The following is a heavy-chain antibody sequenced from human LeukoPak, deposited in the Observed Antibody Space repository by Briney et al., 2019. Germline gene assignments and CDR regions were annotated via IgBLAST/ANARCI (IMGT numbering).Heavy chain of an antibody. J-gene: IGHJ4*02. D-gene: IGHD6-13*01. CDR3: ARDRPAAGLGDY. V-gene: IGHV1-2*02. CDR2: INPNSGGT. CDR1: GYTFTGYY. Sequence: ASVKVSCKASGYTFTGYYMHWGRQSPGQGLEWMGWINPNSGGTNYAQNSQGRVTMTRDTSISTASMELSRLRADDTAVYYCARDRPAAGLGDYWGQGTLVTVSS.